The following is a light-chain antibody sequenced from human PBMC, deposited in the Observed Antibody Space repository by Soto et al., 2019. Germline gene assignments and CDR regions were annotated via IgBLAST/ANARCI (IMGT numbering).Light chain of an antibody. V-gene: IGKV3-11*01. CDR1: QSVSRY. CDR3: QQRSIWPPIT. CDR2: DAS. J-gene: IGKJ4*01. Sequence: EIVLTQSPATLSLSPGERATLSCRASQSVSRYLAWYQQKPGQAPRLLIYDASNRATGVPARFSGSGSGTDFTLTISSLEPEDFAVYYCQQRSIWPPITFGGGTKVDIK.